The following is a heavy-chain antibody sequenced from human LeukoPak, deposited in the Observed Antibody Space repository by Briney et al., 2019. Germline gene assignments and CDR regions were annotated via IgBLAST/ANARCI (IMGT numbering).Heavy chain of an antibody. V-gene: IGHV1-46*01. J-gene: IGHJ4*02. CDR1: GYSFTSYG. Sequence: GASVKVSCKASGYSFTSYGITWVRQAPGQGLEWMGIINPTGGSTSYAQKFQGRVTMTRDTSTSTVYMELSSLRYEDTAVYYCARDLKEKWELLGDHFDYWGQGTLVTVSS. D-gene: IGHD1-26*01. CDR2: INPTGGST. CDR3: ARDLKEKWELLGDHFDY.